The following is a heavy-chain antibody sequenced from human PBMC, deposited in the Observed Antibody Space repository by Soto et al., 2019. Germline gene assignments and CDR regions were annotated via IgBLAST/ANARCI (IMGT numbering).Heavy chain of an antibody. CDR2: ISAYNGNT. D-gene: IGHD6-13*01. CDR1: GYTFTSYG. J-gene: IGHJ4*02. CDR3: ARDPPTIASAGREDY. Sequence: QVQLVQSGAEVKKPGASVKVSCKASGYTFTSYGISWVRQAPGQGLEWMGWISAYNGNTNYAQKLQGRVTMTTDTSXCTAYMELRSLRSDDTAVYYCARDPPTIASAGREDYWGQGTLVTVSS. V-gene: IGHV1-18*01.